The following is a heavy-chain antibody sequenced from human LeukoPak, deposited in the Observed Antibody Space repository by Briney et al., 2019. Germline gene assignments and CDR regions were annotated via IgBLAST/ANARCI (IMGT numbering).Heavy chain of an antibody. CDR2: ISGSGGST. V-gene: IGHV3-23*01. J-gene: IGHJ4*02. D-gene: IGHD3-22*01. CDR3: AKDDTMIVVGYFDY. CDR1: GFTFSSYA. Sequence: VGSLRLSCAASGFTFSSYAMSWVRQAPGKGLEWVSAISGSGGSTYYADSVKGRFTISRDNSKNTLYLQMNSLRAEDTAVYYCAKDDTMIVVGYFDYWGQGTLVTVSS.